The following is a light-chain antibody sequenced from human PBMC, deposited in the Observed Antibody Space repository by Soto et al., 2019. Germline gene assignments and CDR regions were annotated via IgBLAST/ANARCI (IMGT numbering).Light chain of an antibody. J-gene: IGKJ5*01. CDR1: QSLNND. CDR2: DAS. Sequence: DIQMTQSPSTLSASVGDRATITCRASQSLNNDLAWYQQKPGKAPNLLIYDASTLERGAPSRFSGTGSGTEVTLVISSLQLDDFGTYYCQQYHRSSVTWGQGTRLEIK. CDR3: QQYHRSSVT. V-gene: IGKV1-5*01.